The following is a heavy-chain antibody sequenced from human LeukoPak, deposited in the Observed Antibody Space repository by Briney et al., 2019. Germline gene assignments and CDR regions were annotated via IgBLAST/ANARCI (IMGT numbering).Heavy chain of an antibody. J-gene: IGHJ4*02. CDR1: GFTFSSYS. Sequence: GGSLRLSCAASGFTFSSYSMNWVRQAPGKGLEWVSSISSSSSYIYYADSVKGRFTISRDNAKNSLYLQMTSLRAEDTAVYYCARDGHYYDSSGYLDYWGQGTLVTVSS. V-gene: IGHV3-21*01. D-gene: IGHD3-22*01. CDR2: ISSSSSYI. CDR3: ARDGHYYDSSGYLDY.